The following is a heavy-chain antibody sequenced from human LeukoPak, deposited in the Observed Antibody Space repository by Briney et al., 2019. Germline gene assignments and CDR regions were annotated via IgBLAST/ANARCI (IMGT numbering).Heavy chain of an antibody. CDR1: GFTFSSYS. J-gene: IGHJ4*02. Sequence: GGSLRLSCAASGFTFSSYSMNWVRQAPGKGLEWVSSISSSSSYIYYADSVKGRFTISRDNAKNSLYLQMNSLRAEDTAVYYCAKNRDYYTTHDYWGQGTLVTVSS. CDR2: ISSSSSYI. V-gene: IGHV3-21*04. CDR3: AKNRDYYTTHDY. D-gene: IGHD3-22*01.